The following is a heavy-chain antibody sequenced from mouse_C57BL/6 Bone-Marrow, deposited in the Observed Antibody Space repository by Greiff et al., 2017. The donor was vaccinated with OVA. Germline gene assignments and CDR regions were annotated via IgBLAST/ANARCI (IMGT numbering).Heavy chain of an antibody. V-gene: IGHV1-64*01. Sequence: QVQLQQPGAELVKPGASVKLSCKASGYTFTSYWMHWVKQRPGQGLEWIGMIHPNSGSTNYNEKFKSKATLTVDKSSSTAYMQLSSLTSEDSAVYYCASLPGYYGSSYAYYFDYWGQGTTLTVSS. CDR1: GYTFTSYW. J-gene: IGHJ2*01. D-gene: IGHD1-1*01. CDR3: ASLPGYYGSSYAYYFDY. CDR2: IHPNSGST.